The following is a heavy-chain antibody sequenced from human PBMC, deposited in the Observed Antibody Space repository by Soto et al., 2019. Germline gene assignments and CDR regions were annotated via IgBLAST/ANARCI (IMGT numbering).Heavy chain of an antibody. D-gene: IGHD6-13*01. CDR3: ARDSSGSSWATGDY. CDR2: IWYDGSNK. CDR1: GFTFSSYG. J-gene: IGHJ4*02. V-gene: IGHV3-33*01. Sequence: PGGSLRLSCAASGFTFSSYGMHWVRQAPGKGLEWVAVIWYDGSNKYYADSVKGRFTISRDNSKNTLYLQMNSLRAEDTAVYYCARDSSGSSWATGDYWGQGTLVTVSS.